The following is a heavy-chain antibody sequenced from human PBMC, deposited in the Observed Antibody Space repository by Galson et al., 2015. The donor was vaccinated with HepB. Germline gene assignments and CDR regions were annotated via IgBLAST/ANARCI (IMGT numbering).Heavy chain of an antibody. CDR2: IYPGNSDI. Sequence: QSGAEVKKPGESLRISCKGSGYSFTSYWIGWVRQTPGKGLEWMGIIYPGNSDIRYRPSLQGQVTMSADKSISTAYLQWSSLKASDTAMYYCARSSRSYDAFDMWGQGTKVTVSS. J-gene: IGHJ3*02. D-gene: IGHD1-26*01. V-gene: IGHV5-51*01. CDR3: ARSSRSYDAFDM. CDR1: GYSFTSYW.